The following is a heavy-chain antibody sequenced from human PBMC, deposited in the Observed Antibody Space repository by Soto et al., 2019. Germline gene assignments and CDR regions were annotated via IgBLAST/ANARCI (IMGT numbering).Heavy chain of an antibody. J-gene: IGHJ5*02. CDR3: ARDNERAIAAAGSKWFDP. CDR2: ISAYNGNT. V-gene: IGHV1-18*04. Sequence: GXSVKVSYKASGSTFTSYGIGLVRQAPGQGLEWMGWISAYNGNTNYAQKLQVRVTMTTDTSTSTAYMELRSMRSDDTTVYYCARDNERAIAAAGSKWFDPWGQGTLVTVSS. CDR1: GSTFTSYG. D-gene: IGHD6-13*01.